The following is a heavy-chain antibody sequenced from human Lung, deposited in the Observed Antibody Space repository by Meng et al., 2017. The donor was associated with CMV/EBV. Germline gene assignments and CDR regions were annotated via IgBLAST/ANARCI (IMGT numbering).Heavy chain of an antibody. Sequence: QGWGPGLVKPSGTLSLTCGVSGVSISSNIRWTWVRQPPGKGLEWIGDIDDSGSTNYNPSLNSRISISLDKSKNHFSLKVNSVTAADTAVYYCARGKQDAWELLAYWGQGALVTVS. CDR1: GVSISSNIR. J-gene: IGHJ4*02. V-gene: IGHV4-4*02. D-gene: IGHD1-26*01. CDR3: ARGKQDAWELLAY. CDR2: IDDSGST.